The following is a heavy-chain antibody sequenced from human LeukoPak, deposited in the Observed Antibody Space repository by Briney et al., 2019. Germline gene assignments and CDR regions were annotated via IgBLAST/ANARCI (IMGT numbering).Heavy chain of an antibody. D-gene: IGHD3-22*01. Sequence: GGSLRLSCAASGFTFSRYWMHWVRQAPGKGLVWVSRINSDGNSISYADSVKGRFTISRDNAKNTLYLQMNSLRAEDTAVYYCAREPLYDSTLSNAFDIWGQGTMVTDSS. J-gene: IGHJ3*02. CDR2: INSDGNSI. CDR1: GFTFSRYW. V-gene: IGHV3-74*01. CDR3: AREPLYDSTLSNAFDI.